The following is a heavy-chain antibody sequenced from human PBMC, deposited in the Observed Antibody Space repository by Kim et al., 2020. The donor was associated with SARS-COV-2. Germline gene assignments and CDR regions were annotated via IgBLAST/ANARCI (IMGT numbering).Heavy chain of an antibody. CDR1: GFTFSSYA. Sequence: GGSLRLSCAASGFTFSSYAMHWVRQAPGKGLEWVAVIWYDGSNKYYADSVKGRFTISRDNSKNTLYLQMNSLRAEDTAVYYCAKDLGSSGRGGGWGQGTLVTVSS. J-gene: IGHJ4*02. V-gene: IGHV3-33*06. CDR2: IWYDGSNK. D-gene: IGHD6-19*01. CDR3: AKDLGSSGRGGG.